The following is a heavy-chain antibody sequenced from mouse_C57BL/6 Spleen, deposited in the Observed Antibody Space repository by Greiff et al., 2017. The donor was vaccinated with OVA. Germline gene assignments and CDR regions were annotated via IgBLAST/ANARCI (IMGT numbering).Heavy chain of an antibody. Sequence: QVQLQQSGAELVRPGTSVKVSCKASGYAFTNYLIEWVKQRPGQGLEWIGVINPGSGGTNYNEKFKGKATLTADKSSSTAYMQLSSLTSEDSAVYFCASIYYYGSSYFDDWGQGTTLTVSS. CDR1: GYAFTNYL. J-gene: IGHJ2*01. CDR2: INPGSGGT. CDR3: ASIYYYGSSYFDD. V-gene: IGHV1-54*01. D-gene: IGHD1-1*01.